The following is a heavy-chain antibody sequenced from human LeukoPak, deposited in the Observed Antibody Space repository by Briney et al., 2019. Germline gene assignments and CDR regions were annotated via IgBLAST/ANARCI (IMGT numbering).Heavy chain of an antibody. V-gene: IGHV3-23*01. CDR2: TSGPGGSR. CDR1: GFTVSSNY. Sequence: GGSLRLSCAASGFTVSSNYMSWVRQAPGKGLEWVSATSGPGGSRDYADSVKGRFTISRDNSKNTPYLQMNSLRAEDTAIYYCAKKVGLVSAPLYYFDLWGQGTLVTVSS. D-gene: IGHD6-6*01. CDR3: AKKVGLVSAPLYYFDL. J-gene: IGHJ4*02.